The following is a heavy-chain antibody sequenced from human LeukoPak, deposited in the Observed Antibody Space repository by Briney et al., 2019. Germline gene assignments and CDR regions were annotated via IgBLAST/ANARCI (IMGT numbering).Heavy chain of an antibody. D-gene: IGHD3-10*01. Sequence: GGSLRLSCAASGFTFSSYAMTWVRQAPGKGLDYVSFISGGGGTTYYEDAVKGRFTISRDNSKNTMYLQMNSPRADDTAVYYCAKRAGDGLQFFDYWGQGTLVSVSS. CDR2: ISGGGGTT. CDR3: AKRAGDGLQFFDY. J-gene: IGHJ4*02. V-gene: IGHV3-23*01. CDR1: GFTFSSYA.